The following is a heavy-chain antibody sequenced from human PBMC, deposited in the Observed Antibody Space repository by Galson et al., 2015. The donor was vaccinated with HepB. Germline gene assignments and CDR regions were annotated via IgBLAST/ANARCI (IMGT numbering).Heavy chain of an antibody. Sequence: SLRLSCAASGFTFNTYGMHWVRQAPGKGLEWVAVIAYDGRSEYYADPVKGRFTISRDNYKNTVYLQMNSLRAEDTAVYYCAKSEIGASYQGEAFDHWGQGTLVTVSS. CDR1: GFTFNTYG. D-gene: IGHD1-26*01. J-gene: IGHJ4*02. CDR3: AKSEIGASYQGEAFDH. V-gene: IGHV3-30*18. CDR2: IAYDGRSE.